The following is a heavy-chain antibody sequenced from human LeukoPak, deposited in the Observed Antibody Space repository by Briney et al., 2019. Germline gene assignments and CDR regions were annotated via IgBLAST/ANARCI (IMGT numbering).Heavy chain of an antibody. Sequence: ASVKVSCKASGGTFSSYAISWVRQAPGQGLEGVGGIIPIFGTANYAQKFQGRVTITTDESTSTAYMELSSLRSEDTAVYYCARVTYSSSSYYYYMDVWGKGTTVTVSS. V-gene: IGHV1-69*05. D-gene: IGHD6-6*01. CDR2: IIPIFGTA. J-gene: IGHJ6*03. CDR3: ARVTYSSSSYYYYMDV. CDR1: GGTFSSYA.